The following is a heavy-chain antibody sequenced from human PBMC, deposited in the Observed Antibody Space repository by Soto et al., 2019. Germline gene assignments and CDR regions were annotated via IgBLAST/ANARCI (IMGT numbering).Heavy chain of an antibody. CDR2: ISSSSSYT. J-gene: IGHJ3*02. CDR1: GFTFSDYY. D-gene: IGHD6-19*01. Sequence: LRLSCAASGFTFSDYYMSWIRQAPGKGLEWVSYISSSSSYTNYADSVKGRFTISRDNAKNSPYLQMNSLRAEDTAVYYCARDAPVAAADAFDIWGQGTMVTVSS. V-gene: IGHV3-11*06. CDR3: ARDAPVAAADAFDI.